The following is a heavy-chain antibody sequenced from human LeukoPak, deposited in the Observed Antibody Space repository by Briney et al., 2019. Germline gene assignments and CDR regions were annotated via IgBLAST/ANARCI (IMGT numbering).Heavy chain of an antibody. D-gene: IGHD3-9*01. CDR1: ASTFSSYA. V-gene: IGHV3-23*01. J-gene: IGHJ4*02. CDR2: ISGSGMST. Sequence: GGSLRLSCAASASTFSSYAMSWVRQAPGKGLEWVSGISGSGMSTYYADSVKGRFTISRDNSKKTAYLQMNSLRAEDAAVYYCAKDSGVSDIHVFDYWGQGTLVTVSS. CDR3: AKDSGVSDIHVFDY.